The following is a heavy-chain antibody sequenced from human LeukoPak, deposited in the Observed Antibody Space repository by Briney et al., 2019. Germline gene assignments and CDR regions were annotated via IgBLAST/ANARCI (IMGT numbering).Heavy chain of an antibody. CDR2: FSGSGGST. J-gene: IGHJ5*02. CDR3: ARANYYGSGSYAPWFDP. CDR1: GFTFSSYA. D-gene: IGHD3-10*01. V-gene: IGHV3-23*01. Sequence: GGSLRLSCAASGFTFSSYAMSWVRQAPGKGLECISGFSGSGGSTYYADSVKGRFTISRDNSKNSLYLQMNSLRAEDTAVYYCARANYYGSGSYAPWFDPWGQGTLVTVSS.